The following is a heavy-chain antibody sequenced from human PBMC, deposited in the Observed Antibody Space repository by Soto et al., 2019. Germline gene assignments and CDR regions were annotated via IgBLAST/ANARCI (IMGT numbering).Heavy chain of an antibody. CDR3: VSYDDGRGSNDGFPI. CDR2: IKPDGNEK. J-gene: IGHJ3*02. D-gene: IGHD3-22*01. V-gene: IGHV3-7*01. Sequence: EVQLVESGGGLVQPGGSVRLSCAASGFTLSNYWMTWVRQAPGKGLEWVANIKPDGNEKYYVDSVKGRFTIFRDNAKNSLDLQMNNLRVEDRAVYYCVSYDDGRGSNDGFPIWGQGTMVTVSS. CDR1: GFTLSNYW.